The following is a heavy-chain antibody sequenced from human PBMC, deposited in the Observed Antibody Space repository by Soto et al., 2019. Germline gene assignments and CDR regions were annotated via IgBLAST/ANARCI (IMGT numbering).Heavy chain of an antibody. CDR3: ASSYGSGYRAFDY. CDR1: GDTFTFYS. D-gene: IGHD3-10*01. Sequence: QVQLVHSGAEVKKPGSSVRVSCKASGDTFTFYSINWVRQAPGLGLEWMGRINPILSMSNYAQRFQGRVTMTADKSTSTAYMELSSLRSEATAMYYCASSYGSGYRAFDYWGQGALVTVSS. J-gene: IGHJ4*02. CDR2: INPILSMS. V-gene: IGHV1-69*02.